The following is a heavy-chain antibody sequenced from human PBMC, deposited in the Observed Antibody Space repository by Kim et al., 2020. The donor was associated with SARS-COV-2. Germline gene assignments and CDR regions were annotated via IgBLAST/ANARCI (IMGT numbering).Heavy chain of an antibody. CDR2: ISSDGSSE. V-gene: IGHV3-30*18. CDR1: GFTFSNYD. CDR3: ANVAGIQSLLMDV. J-gene: IGHJ6*02. Sequence: GGSLRLSCTPSGFTFSNYDMHWVRQAPCKGLEWMAGISSDGSSESYADSVKGRFSISRDNARNTLFLQMYSLTLEDTAVYYCANVAGIQSLLMDVWGQGTTVTVSS. D-gene: IGHD2-21*01.